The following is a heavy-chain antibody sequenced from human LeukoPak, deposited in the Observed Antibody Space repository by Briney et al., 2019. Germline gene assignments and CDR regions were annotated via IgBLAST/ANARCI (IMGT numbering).Heavy chain of an antibody. CDR1: GFTFSSYE. D-gene: IGHD3-10*01. CDR2: ISSSGSTI. J-gene: IGHJ4*02. V-gene: IGHV3-48*03. CDR3: ASSSGYYGSGSLEIDY. Sequence: GGSLRLSCAASGFTFSSYEMNWVRQAPGKGLEWDSYISSSGSTIYYADSVKGRFTISRDNAKNSLYLQMNSLRAEDTAVYYCASSSGYYGSGSLEIDYWGQGTLVTVSS.